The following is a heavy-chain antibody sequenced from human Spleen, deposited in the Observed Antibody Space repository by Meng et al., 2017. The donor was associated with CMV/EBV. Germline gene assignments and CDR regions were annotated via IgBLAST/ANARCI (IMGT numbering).Heavy chain of an antibody. CDR1: GGSLSTSHYS. D-gene: IGHD1-1*01. J-gene: IGHJ3*02. CDR2: SYHSGST. CDR3: ARDILERNAFDM. V-gene: IGHV4-39*07. Sequence: GSGGSLSTSHYSWGWLRQPPGRGLEWIGSSYHSGSTYYNPSLKSRVTISVDTSKNQFSLRLSSVTAADTAVFYCARDILERNAFDMWGQGTMVTVSS.